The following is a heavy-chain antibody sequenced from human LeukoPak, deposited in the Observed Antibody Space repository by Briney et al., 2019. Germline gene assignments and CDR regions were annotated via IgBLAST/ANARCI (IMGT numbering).Heavy chain of an antibody. J-gene: IGHJ3*02. CDR1: GFTFSSYA. CDR2: ISVSGGGT. CDR3: AKVLRFGELLGAFDI. D-gene: IGHD3-10*01. Sequence: PGGSRRLSCAASGFTFSSYAMSWVRQAPGKGPDWVSTISVSGGGTYYAASVKGRFIISRDNSKNTLYLQMNSLRAEDTAVYYCAKVLRFGELLGAFDIWGQGTMVTVSS. V-gene: IGHV3-23*01.